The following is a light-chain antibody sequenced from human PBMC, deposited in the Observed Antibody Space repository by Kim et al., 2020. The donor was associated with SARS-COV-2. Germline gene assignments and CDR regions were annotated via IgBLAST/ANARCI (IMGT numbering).Light chain of an antibody. Sequence: VTPKEKVIITCLASQSIGTSVHWYRQKPDQSPKLLIKFASQSFSGVPSRFSGSGSGTEFTLTINSLEAEDAATYYCHQSSSFPLTFGQGTKVDIK. J-gene: IGKJ1*01. CDR3: HQSSSFPLT. CDR1: QSIGTS. V-gene: IGKV6-21*01. CDR2: FAS.